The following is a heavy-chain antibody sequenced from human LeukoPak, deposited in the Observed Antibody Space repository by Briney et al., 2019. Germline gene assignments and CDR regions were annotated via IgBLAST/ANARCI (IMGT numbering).Heavy chain of an antibody. CDR2: INPNGGTT. V-gene: IGHV1-46*01. CDR3: ARESPPNWFDP. Sequence: ASVKVSCKASGYTFITYYIHWVRQAPGQGLEWMGIINPNGGTTSYAQKLQGRVTMTRDTSTSTVYMELSSLRSDDTAMYYCARESPPNWFDPWGQGTLVTVSS. J-gene: IGHJ5*02. CDR1: GYTFITYY.